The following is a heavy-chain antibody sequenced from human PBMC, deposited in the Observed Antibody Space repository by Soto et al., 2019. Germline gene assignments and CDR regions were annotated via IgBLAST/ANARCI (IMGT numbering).Heavy chain of an antibody. CDR2: IYYSGST. J-gene: IGHJ4*02. CDR3: ARHMVEVAFDY. V-gene: IGHV4-59*08. CDR1: GGSISSYY. Sequence: SETLSLTCTVSGGSISSYYWSWIRQPPGKGLEWIGYIYYSGSTNYNPSLKSRVTISVDTSKNQFSLKLSSVTAADTAVYYCARHMVEVAFDYWGQGTLVTVSS. D-gene: IGHD5-12*01.